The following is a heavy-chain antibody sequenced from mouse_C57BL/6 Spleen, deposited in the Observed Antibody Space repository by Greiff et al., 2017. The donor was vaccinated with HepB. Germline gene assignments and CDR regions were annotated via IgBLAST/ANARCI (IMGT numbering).Heavy chain of an antibody. Sequence: QVQLQQSGAELVRPGTSVKVSCKASGYAFTNYLIEWVKQRPGQGLEWIGVINPGSGGTNYNEKFKGKATLTADKSSSTAYMQLSSLTSEDSAVYFCARGRDSTVVANYFDYWGQGTTLTVSS. CDR1: GYAFTNYL. CDR2: INPGSGGT. D-gene: IGHD1-1*01. CDR3: ARGRDSTVVANYFDY. J-gene: IGHJ2*01. V-gene: IGHV1-54*01.